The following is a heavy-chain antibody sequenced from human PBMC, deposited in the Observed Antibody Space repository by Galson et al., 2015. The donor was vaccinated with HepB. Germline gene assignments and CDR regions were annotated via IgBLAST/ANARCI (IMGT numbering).Heavy chain of an antibody. CDR1: GGTFSSYA. Sequence: SVKVSCKASGGTFSSYAISWVRQAPGQGLEWMGGIIPIFGTANYAQKFQGRVTITADESTSTAYMELSSLRSEDTAVYYCARARRDGYNLGYFDYWGQGTLVTVSS. CDR3: ARARRDGYNLGYFDY. J-gene: IGHJ4*02. V-gene: IGHV1-69*13. CDR2: IIPIFGTA. D-gene: IGHD5-24*01.